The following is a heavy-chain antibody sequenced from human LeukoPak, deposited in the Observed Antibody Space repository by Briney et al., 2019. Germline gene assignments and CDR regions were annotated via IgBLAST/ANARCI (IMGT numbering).Heavy chain of an antibody. CDR1: GGSVSSGSYY. D-gene: IGHD6-13*01. V-gene: IGHV4-61*01. CDR3: ARVPSSQQLDFDY. CDR2: IYYSGST. J-gene: IGHJ4*02. Sequence: SETLSLTCTVSGGSVSSGSYYWSWIRQPPGKGLEWIGYIYYSGSTNYNPSLKSRVTIPVDTSKNQFSLKLSSVTAADTAVYYCARVPSSQQLDFDYWGQGTLVTVSS.